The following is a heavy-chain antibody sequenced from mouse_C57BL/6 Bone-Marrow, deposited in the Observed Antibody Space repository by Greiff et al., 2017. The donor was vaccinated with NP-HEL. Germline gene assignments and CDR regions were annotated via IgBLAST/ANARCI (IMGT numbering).Heavy chain of an antibody. CDR1: GYTFTDYY. J-gene: IGHJ4*01. Sequence: EVQLQQSGPVLVKPGASVKMSCKASGYTFTDYYMNWVKQSHGKSLEWIGVINPYNGGTSYNQKFKGKATLTVDKSSSTAYMELNSLTSEDSAVYYCAMGLRRGYAMDYWGQGTSVTVSS. CDR3: AMGLRRGYAMDY. CDR2: INPYNGGT. V-gene: IGHV1-19*01. D-gene: IGHD2-4*01.